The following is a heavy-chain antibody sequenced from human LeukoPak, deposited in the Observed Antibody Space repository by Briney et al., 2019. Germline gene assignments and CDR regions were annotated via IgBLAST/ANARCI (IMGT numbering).Heavy chain of an antibody. V-gene: IGHV4-4*02. Sequence: SETLSLTCTVSGGSISSSNWWSWVRPPPGKGLEWIGEIYHSGSTNYNPSLKSRVTISVDKSKNQFSLKLSSVTAADTAVYYCARGVLLWFGELTYYFDYWGQGTLVTVSS. CDR1: GGSISSSNW. CDR2: IYHSGST. CDR3: ARGVLLWFGELTYYFDY. D-gene: IGHD3-10*01. J-gene: IGHJ4*02.